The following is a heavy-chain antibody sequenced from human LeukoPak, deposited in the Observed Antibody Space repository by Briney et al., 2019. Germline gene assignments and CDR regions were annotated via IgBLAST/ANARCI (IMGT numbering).Heavy chain of an antibody. J-gene: IGHJ4*02. CDR1: GYTFTSYG. V-gene: IGHV1-18*01. Sequence: GASVKVSCKASGYTFTSYGISWVRQAPGQGLEWMGWISAYNGNTNYAQKLQGRVTITRNTSISTAYMELSSLRSEDTAVYYCAREVYYDSSGYYNWGQGTLVTVSS. D-gene: IGHD3-22*01. CDR2: ISAYNGNT. CDR3: AREVYYDSSGYYN.